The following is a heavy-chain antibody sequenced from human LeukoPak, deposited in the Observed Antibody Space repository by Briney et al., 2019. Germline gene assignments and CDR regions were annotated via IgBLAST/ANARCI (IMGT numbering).Heavy chain of an antibody. CDR1: GGSISGYN. V-gene: IGHV4-59*08. D-gene: IGHD3-10*01. CDR3: ARLRYYSDAFDI. CDR2: IFYSGST. Sequence: SETLSLTCTVSGGSISGYNWNWIRQPPGKGLEWIGYIFYSGSTNYNPSLKSRVTISVDTSKNQFSLKLSSVTAADTAVYYCARLRYYSDAFDIWGQGTMVTVSS. J-gene: IGHJ3*02.